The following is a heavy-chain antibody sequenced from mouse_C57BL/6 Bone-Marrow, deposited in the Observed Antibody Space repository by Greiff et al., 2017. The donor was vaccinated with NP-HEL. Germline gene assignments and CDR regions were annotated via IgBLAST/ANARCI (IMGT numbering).Heavy chain of an antibody. CDR2: ISDGGSYT. Sequence: EVMLVESGGGLVKPGGSLKLSCAASGFTFSSYAMSWVRQTPEKRLEWVATISDGGSYTYYPDNVKGRFTISRDNAKNNLYLQMSHLKSEDTAMYYCARGGEVGPYYFDYWGQGTTLTVSS. J-gene: IGHJ2*01. CDR1: GFTFSSYA. D-gene: IGHD1-3*01. V-gene: IGHV5-4*03. CDR3: ARGGEVGPYYFDY.